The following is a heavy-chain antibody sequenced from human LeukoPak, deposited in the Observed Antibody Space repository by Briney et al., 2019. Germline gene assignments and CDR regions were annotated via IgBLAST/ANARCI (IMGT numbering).Heavy chain of an antibody. Sequence: PGGSLRLSCAVSGFSFDDDWMTWVRQAPGKGLEWVANIKKDGSEDAYLDSVKGRFTVSRDIARNSLHLQMNSLRVDDTAIYYCASGPGYSFQNWGQGTLVIVSS. CDR3: ASGPGYSFQN. CDR1: GFSFDDDW. J-gene: IGHJ4*02. V-gene: IGHV3-7*01. D-gene: IGHD4-11*01. CDR2: IKKDGSED.